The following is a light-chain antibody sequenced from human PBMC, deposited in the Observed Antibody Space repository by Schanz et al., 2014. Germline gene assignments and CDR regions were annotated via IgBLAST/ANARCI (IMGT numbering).Light chain of an antibody. CDR1: QSISGW. J-gene: IGKJ1*01. V-gene: IGKV1-5*01. CDR3: QQHYIPPMA. CDR2: DAS. Sequence: DIQMTQSPSTLSASVGDRVTLTCRASQSISGWLAWFQQKPGKAPKLLVYDASNLESGVPSRFSGGGSGTDFTLTISSLQPEDFATYFCQQHYIPPMAFGPGTKVEIK.